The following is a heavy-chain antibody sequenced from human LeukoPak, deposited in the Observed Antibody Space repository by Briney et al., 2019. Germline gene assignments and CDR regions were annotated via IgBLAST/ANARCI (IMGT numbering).Heavy chain of an antibody. D-gene: IGHD3-22*01. J-gene: IGHJ3*02. Sequence: PSETLSLTCTVSGGSISSGGYYWSWIRQAPGKGLEWVSSISSSSSYIYYADSVKGRFTISRDNAKNSLYLQMNSLRAEDTAVYYCARPPSSGYFSEHDAFDIWGQGTMVTVSS. V-gene: IGHV3-21*01. CDR3: ARPPSSGYFSEHDAFDI. CDR2: ISSSSSYI. CDR1: GGSISSGGYY.